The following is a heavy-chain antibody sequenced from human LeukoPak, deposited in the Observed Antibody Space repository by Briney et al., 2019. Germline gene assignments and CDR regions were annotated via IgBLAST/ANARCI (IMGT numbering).Heavy chain of an antibody. D-gene: IGHD3-9*01. CDR3: ARASYDILTITPSLGWFDP. V-gene: IGHV1-69*13. J-gene: IGHJ5*02. CDR1: GGTFSSYA. CDR2: IIPIFGTA. Sequence: SVKVSCKASGGTFSSYAISWVRQAPGQGLEWMGGIIPIFGTANYAQKSQGRVTITADESTSTAYMELSSLRSEDTAVYYCARASYDILTITPSLGWFDPWGQGTLVTVSS.